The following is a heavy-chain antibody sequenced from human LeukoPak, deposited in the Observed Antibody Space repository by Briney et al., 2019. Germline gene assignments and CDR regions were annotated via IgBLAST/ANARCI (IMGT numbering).Heavy chain of an antibody. V-gene: IGHV3-7*02. CDR3: GRGMAARPWYSDL. CDR1: RFPFISYW. D-gene: IGHD6-6*01. J-gene: IGHJ2*01. CDR2: RKEDGSEK. Sequence: GASLRLSLAAPRFPFISYWMSWVRQAPGKGLGRGADRKEDGSEKNYVDSVKGRFTIYRDNAKNTLYLQMNSLRAEDTAVYYCGRGMAARPWYSDLWGRGTLVTVSS.